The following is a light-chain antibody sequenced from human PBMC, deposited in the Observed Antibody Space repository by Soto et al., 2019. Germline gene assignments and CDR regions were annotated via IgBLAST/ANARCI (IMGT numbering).Light chain of an antibody. Sequence: EIVMTQSPATLSVSPGERATLSCRASQSVSSNLAWYQQKPGQAPRLLIYGASTRATGIPARFSGSGSGTEFTLTISSLQSENFPLYYCSTQNNWGPFGQGTKVEIK. CDR1: QSVSSN. CDR2: GAS. CDR3: STQNNWGP. V-gene: IGKV3-15*01. J-gene: IGKJ1*01.